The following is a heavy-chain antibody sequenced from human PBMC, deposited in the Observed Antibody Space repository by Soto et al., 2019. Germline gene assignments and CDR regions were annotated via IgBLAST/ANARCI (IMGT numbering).Heavy chain of an antibody. Sequence: EVQLVESGGGLVQPGGSLRLSCAASGLTFSRYWMHWVRQAPGTGLVWVSRISTDGSVTTYADSVKGRFTISRDNAKNTLYLQMNSLRSEDTAVYYCARAPYSSGWWGFDHWGQGTLVTVSS. CDR2: ISTDGSVT. V-gene: IGHV3-74*01. CDR3: ARAPYSSGWWGFDH. D-gene: IGHD6-19*01. CDR1: GLTFSRYW. J-gene: IGHJ4*02.